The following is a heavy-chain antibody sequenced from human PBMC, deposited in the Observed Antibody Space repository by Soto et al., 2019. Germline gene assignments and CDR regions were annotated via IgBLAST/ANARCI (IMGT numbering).Heavy chain of an antibody. CDR3: TSREG. V-gene: IGHV3-7*05. CDR1: GFSISSYW. CDR2: INENGGGK. Sequence: GGSLRLSCGVSGFSISSYWLTWVRQAPGKGLEWVASINENGGGKYYVDSVKGRFTISRDNAKNSLYLQMNSLRAEDTAVYYCTSREGWGQGTTVTVSS. J-gene: IGHJ6*02.